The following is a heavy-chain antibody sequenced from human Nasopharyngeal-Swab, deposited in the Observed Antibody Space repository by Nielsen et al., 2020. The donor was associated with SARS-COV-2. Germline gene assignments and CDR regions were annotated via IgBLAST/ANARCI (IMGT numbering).Heavy chain of an antibody. CDR3: ARHDYGENY. CDR2: INSDGSST. Sequence: GESLKISCAASGFTFSIYWMHWVRQAPGKGLVWVSRINSDGSSTSYADSVKGRFTISRDNAKNTLYLQMNSLRAEDTAVYYCARHDYGENYWGQGTLVTVSS. D-gene: IGHD4-17*01. CDR1: GFTFSIYW. J-gene: IGHJ4*02. V-gene: IGHV3-74*01.